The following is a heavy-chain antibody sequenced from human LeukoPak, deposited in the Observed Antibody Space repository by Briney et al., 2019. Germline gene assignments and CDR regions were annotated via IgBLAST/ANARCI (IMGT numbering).Heavy chain of an antibody. CDR3: ARSLEGHYDFWSGYPYYFDY. D-gene: IGHD3-3*01. CDR1: NISISSHY. V-gene: IGHV4-59*11. J-gene: IGHJ4*02. Sequence: PSETLSLTCTVSNISISSHYWSWIRQSPGKGLEWIGYIYFTGRTNYNPSLKSRVTISVDTSKNQFSLKLSSVTPADTAVYYCARSLEGHYDFWSGYPYYFDYWGQGTLVTVSS. CDR2: IYFTGRT.